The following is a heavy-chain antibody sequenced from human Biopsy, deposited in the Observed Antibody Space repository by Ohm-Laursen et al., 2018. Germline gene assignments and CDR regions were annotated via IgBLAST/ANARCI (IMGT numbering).Heavy chain of an antibody. Sequence: SLRLSCEASGFNFSAYGMHWVRQAPGKGLEWVSAITSSGDTTYYSDSVKGRFTISRDSSKNTLHLQMNSLRAEDTAVYYCAKDQGYYYDRSVYYYFDYWGQGTLVTVSS. V-gene: IGHV3-23*01. CDR2: ITSSGDTT. D-gene: IGHD3-22*01. J-gene: IGHJ4*02. CDR1: GFNFSAYG. CDR3: AKDQGYYYDRSVYYYFDY.